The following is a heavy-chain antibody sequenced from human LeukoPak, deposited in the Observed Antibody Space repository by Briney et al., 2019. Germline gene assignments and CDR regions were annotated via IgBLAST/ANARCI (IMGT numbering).Heavy chain of an antibody. D-gene: IGHD3-22*01. CDR1: GFTFSSYS. CDR3: ARDLTYYYDSSGYYVRYGMDV. V-gene: IGHV3-21*01. Sequence: GGSLRLSCAASGFTFSSYSMNWVRQAPGKGLEWVSSISSSSSYIYYADSVKGRFTISRDNAKNSLYLQMNSPRAEDTAVYYCARDLTYYYDSSGYYVRYGMDVWGQGTTVTVSS. J-gene: IGHJ6*02. CDR2: ISSSSSYI.